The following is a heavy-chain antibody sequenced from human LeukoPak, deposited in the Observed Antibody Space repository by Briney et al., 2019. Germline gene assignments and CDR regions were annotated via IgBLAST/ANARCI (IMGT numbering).Heavy chain of an antibody. D-gene: IGHD4-17*01. CDR3: ARVSPYGDYSYYFDY. CDR2: IIPIFGTA. CDR1: GGTFSSYA. V-gene: IGHV1-69*13. Sequence: GASVKVSCKASGGTFSSYAISWVRQAPGQGLEWMGGIIPIFGTANYAQKFQGRVTITADESTSTAYMELSSLRSEDTAMYYCARVSPYGDYSYYFDYWGQGTLVTVSS. J-gene: IGHJ4*02.